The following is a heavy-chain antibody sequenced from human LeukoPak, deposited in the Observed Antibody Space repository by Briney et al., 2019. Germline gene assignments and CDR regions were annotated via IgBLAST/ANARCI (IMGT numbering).Heavy chain of an antibody. CDR2: ISISSSYI. CDR1: GFTFSSYS. Sequence: GGSLRLSCAASGFTFSSYSMNWVRQAPGKGLEWVSSISISSSYIYYADSVKGRFTISRDNAKNSLYLQMNSLRAEDTAVYYCAREGSPAAIVVVPQGSDAFDIWGQGTMVTVSS. J-gene: IGHJ3*02. D-gene: IGHD2-2*01. V-gene: IGHV3-21*01. CDR3: AREGSPAAIVVVPQGSDAFDI.